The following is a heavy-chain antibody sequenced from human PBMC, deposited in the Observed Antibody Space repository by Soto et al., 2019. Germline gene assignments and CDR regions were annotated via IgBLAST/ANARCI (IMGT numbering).Heavy chain of an antibody. CDR2: IFSNDEK. Sequence: QVIVKESGPVLVKPTETLTLTCTVSGFSLSNAGLGVSWIRQPPGKALEWRAHIFSNDEKSYSTSLKSRLTISKDTSKSQVVLIMTNMDPVDTATYYCASTYSASWYWFDPWGQGTLVTVSS. D-gene: IGHD6-13*01. J-gene: IGHJ5*02. CDR1: GFSLSNAGLG. V-gene: IGHV2-26*04. CDR3: ASTYSASWYWFDP.